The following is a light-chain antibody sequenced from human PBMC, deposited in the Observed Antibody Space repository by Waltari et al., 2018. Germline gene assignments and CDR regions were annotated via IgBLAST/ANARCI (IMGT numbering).Light chain of an antibody. V-gene: IGKV3-11*01. J-gene: IGKJ1*01. CDR1: QSVSSY. CDR3: QQRSNWPPWT. CDR2: DAS. Sequence: EIVLTQSPATLPLSPGERATLSRRASQSVSSYLAWYQQKPGQAPRLLIYDASNRATGIPARFSGSGSGTDFTVTISSLGPEDFAVYYCQQRSNWPPWTFGQGTKVEIK.